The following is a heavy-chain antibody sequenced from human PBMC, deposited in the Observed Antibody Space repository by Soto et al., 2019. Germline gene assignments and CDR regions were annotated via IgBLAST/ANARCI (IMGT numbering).Heavy chain of an antibody. J-gene: IGHJ5*02. V-gene: IGHV6-1*01. D-gene: IGHD2-2*01. Sequence: SQTVSLTCAISGESVSSNSAAWNWIRQSPSRGLEWLGRTYYRSKWYNDYAVSVKSRITINPDTSKNQFSLQLNSVTPEDTAVYYCARAAARMNWFAPRRQGTLVTVSS. CDR1: GESVSSNSAA. CDR2: TYYRSKWYN. CDR3: ARAAARMNWFAP.